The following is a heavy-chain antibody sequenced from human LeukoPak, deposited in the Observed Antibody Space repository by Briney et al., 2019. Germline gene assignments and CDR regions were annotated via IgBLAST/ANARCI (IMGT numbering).Heavy chain of an antibody. Sequence: GASVKVSCKASGYTFTSYGISWVRQAPGQGLEWMGGISAYNGNTNYAQKLQGRVTMTTDTSTSTAYMELRSLRSDDTAVYYCARDLKRTVGATTTSDYWGQGTLVTVSS. D-gene: IGHD1-26*01. J-gene: IGHJ4*02. CDR3: ARDLKRTVGATTTSDY. CDR2: ISAYNGNT. CDR1: GYTFTSYG. V-gene: IGHV1-18*01.